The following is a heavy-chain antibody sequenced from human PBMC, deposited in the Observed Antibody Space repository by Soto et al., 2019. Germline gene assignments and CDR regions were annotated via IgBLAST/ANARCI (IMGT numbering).Heavy chain of an antibody. CDR2: VYSSGST. CDR1: GGSITNNY. J-gene: IGHJ6*03. CDR3: ARHLPNSYYYYMDV. V-gene: IGHV4-59*08. D-gene: IGHD2-8*01. Sequence: QVQLEESGPGLVKASETLSLTCTVSGGSITNNYWSWIRQFPGKGLEWIGYVYSSGSTKHNPSLKSRVTISVDTAKNQFSLKLSSVTAADTAIYYCARHLPNSYYYYMDVWGKGTTVTVSS.